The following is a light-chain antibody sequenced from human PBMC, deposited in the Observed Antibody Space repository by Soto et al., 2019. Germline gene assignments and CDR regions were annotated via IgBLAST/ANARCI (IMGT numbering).Light chain of an antibody. CDR3: QQYYSTPTWT. Sequence: DIVMTQSPDSLAVSLGERATINCKSSQSVLYNSNSKNYLAWYQQKVGQPPKLLIYWASTRESGVPDRFSGSGSGTDFTLTISSLQAEDVAVYYCQQYYSTPTWTFGQGTKVDI. V-gene: IGKV4-1*01. CDR1: QSVLYNSNSKNY. CDR2: WAS. J-gene: IGKJ1*01.